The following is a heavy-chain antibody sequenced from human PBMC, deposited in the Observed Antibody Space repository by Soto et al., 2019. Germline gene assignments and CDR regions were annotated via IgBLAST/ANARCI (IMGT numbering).Heavy chain of an antibody. D-gene: IGHD3-10*01. CDR2: ISYDGNNK. J-gene: IGHJ5*02. Sequence: QVQLVESGEGVVQPGRSLTLSCAASGFTFSSFTMHWVRQAPGKGLEWVAVISYDGNNKKYADSVRGRFTISRDNSKNTLFLQMNSLKTEDTAVYSCARERDFGSENYYIWADNYFDPWGQGTLVPVSS. CDR3: ARERDFGSENYYIWADNYFDP. V-gene: IGHV3-30-3*01. CDR1: GFTFSSFT.